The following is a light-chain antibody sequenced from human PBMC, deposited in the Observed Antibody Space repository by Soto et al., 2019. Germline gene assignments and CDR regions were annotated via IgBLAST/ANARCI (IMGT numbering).Light chain of an antibody. Sequence: EVVLTQSPGTLSLSPGERATLSCRASQSVTSSYLAWYQQKPGQAPRLLIYGASRRATDIPDRFSGSGSGTDFTLTISRLEPEDFAVYYCQLYHSSSYTFCQGTKLEIK. CDR1: QSVTSSY. CDR2: GAS. CDR3: QLYHSSSYT. J-gene: IGKJ2*01. V-gene: IGKV3-20*01.